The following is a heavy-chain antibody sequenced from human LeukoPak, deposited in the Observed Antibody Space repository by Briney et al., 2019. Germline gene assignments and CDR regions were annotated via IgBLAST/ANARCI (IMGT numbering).Heavy chain of an antibody. CDR3: ARHGYSYGYFDY. CDR1: GFTFSSNY. J-gene: IGHJ4*02. V-gene: IGHV3-66*04. CDR2: IYSGGST. Sequence: GGSLRLSCAASGFTFSSNYMSWVRQAPGKGLEWVSVIYSGGSTYYADSVKGRFTISRDNSKNTLYLQMNSLRAEDTAVYFCARHGYSYGYFDYWGQGTLVTVSS. D-gene: IGHD5-18*01.